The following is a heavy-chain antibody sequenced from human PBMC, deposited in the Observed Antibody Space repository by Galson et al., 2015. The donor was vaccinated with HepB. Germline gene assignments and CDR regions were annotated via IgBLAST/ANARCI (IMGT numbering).Heavy chain of an antibody. CDR3: ARGYYGSGRLDY. J-gene: IGHJ4*02. D-gene: IGHD3-10*01. V-gene: IGHV4-4*02. Sequence: SETLSLTCAVSGDSISGSHWWNWVRQPPGKGLECIGEIYHSGSTNYNLNLKSRVTISVDKSKNQFSLRLSAVPAADTAVYYCARGYYGSGRLDYWGQGILVTVSS. CDR2: IYHSGST. CDR1: GDSISGSHW.